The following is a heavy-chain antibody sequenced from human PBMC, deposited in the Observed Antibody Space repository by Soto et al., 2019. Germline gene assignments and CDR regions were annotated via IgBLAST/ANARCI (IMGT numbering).Heavy chain of an antibody. J-gene: IGHJ4*02. CDR3: ARVVYSVAGTGGLEY. V-gene: IGHV3-48*02. CDR1: GFTFSSYS. Sequence: EVQLVESGGGLVQPGGSLRLSCAASGFTFSSYSMNWVRQAPGKWLVWVSYISSSSSTIYYADSVKGRFTISRDNAKNSLYLQVNSLRDEVTGVYYCARVVYSVAGTGGLEYWGQGSLDTVPS. CDR2: ISSSSSTI. D-gene: IGHD6-19*01.